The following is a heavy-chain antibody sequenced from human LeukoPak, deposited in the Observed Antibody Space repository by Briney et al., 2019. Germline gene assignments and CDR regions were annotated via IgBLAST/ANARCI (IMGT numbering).Heavy chain of an antibody. Sequence: GGSLRLSCAASGFTFGSYGMHWVRQAPGKGLERVTFIRHDGSNKYYADSVKGRFTISRDNSKNTLYLQMNTLRAEDTAVYYCAKGVKHIVVLTAQHYFDYWGQGTLVTVSS. D-gene: IGHD2-21*02. CDR3: AKGVKHIVVLTAQHYFDY. CDR2: IRHDGSNK. V-gene: IGHV3-30*02. J-gene: IGHJ4*02. CDR1: GFTFGSYG.